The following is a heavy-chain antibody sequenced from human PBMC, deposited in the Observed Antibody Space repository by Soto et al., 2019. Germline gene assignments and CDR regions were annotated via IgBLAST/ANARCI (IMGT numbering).Heavy chain of an antibody. Sequence: QVQLVESGGGLVNPGGSLRLSCAASGFTFSNYYMSWIRQPPGKGLEWVSHTSSSSTYTNYADSVKGRFTISRDNAKKSLYLQMDSLRDEDPPVYYCVRSAGAVLNGFDRWGQGTLVTVSS. CDR2: TSSSSTYT. J-gene: IGHJ4*02. CDR1: GFTFSNYY. CDR3: VRSAGAVLNGFDR. D-gene: IGHD2-8*01. V-gene: IGHV3-11*05.